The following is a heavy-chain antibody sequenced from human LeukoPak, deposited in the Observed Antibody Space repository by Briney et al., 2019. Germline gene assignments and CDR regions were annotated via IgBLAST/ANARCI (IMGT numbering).Heavy chain of an antibody. J-gene: IGHJ4*02. CDR1: GGSFRGYY. D-gene: IGHD3-9*01. V-gene: IGHV4-34*01. Sequence: SETLSLTCAVYGGSFRGYYWSWIRQPPGKGLEWIGEINDSGSTHYSTALHNRVTISVDTSKNQVYLKLSSVTAADTAIYCCARGVSHRNFDWLFYWGQGTLVTVSS. CDR3: ARGVSHRNFDWLFY. CDR2: INDSGST.